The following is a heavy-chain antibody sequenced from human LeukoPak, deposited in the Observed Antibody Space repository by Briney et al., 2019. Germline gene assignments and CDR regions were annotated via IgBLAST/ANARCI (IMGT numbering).Heavy chain of an antibody. CDR2: ISGSGGST. J-gene: IGHJ4*02. D-gene: IGHD4-17*01. CDR3: AKRDYGDYGIDY. V-gene: IGHV3-23*01. Sequence: GGSLRLSCAASGFTFSSYAVSWVRQAPGKGLEWVSAISGSGGSTYYADSVKGRFTISRDNSKNTLYLQMNSLRAEDTAVYYCAKRDYGDYGIDYWGQGTLVTVSS. CDR1: GFTFSSYA.